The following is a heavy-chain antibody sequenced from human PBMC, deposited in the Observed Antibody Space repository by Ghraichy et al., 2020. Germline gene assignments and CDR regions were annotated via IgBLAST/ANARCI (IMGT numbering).Heavy chain of an antibody. CDR3: VKGPESQDMTFHYYYMDV. J-gene: IGHJ6*03. V-gene: IGHV3-30*18. CDR2: ILYDGSDE. Sequence: GGSLRLSCAASGFTFSDYGMHWVRQSPGKGLEWVAGILYDGSDEYYAGSVKGRFTISRDNSKNTLYLLMGSLRGEDTAVYYCVKGPESQDMTFHYYYMDVWGKGTTVTVSS. CDR1: GFTFSDYG. D-gene: IGHD1-14*01.